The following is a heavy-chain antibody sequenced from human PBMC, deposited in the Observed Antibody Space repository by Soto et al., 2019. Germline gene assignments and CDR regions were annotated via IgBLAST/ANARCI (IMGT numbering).Heavy chain of an antibody. V-gene: IGHV1-18*01. Sequence: ASVKVSCKASGYTFTSSGISWVRQAPGQGLEWMGWISAHNGNTNYAQKLQGRVTMTTDTSTSTAYMELRTLRSDDTAVYYCARDYYDSSGYFPPYGFDIWGQGTMVTVSS. CDR3: ARDYYDSSGYFPPYGFDI. CDR2: ISAHNGNT. CDR1: GYTFTSSG. D-gene: IGHD3-22*01. J-gene: IGHJ3*02.